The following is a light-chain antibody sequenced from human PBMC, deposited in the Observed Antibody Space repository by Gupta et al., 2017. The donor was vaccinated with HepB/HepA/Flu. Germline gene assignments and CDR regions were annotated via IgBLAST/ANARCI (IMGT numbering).Light chain of an antibody. V-gene: IGLV1-51*01. J-gene: IGLJ3*02. Sequence: QSVLTQPPSVSAAPGQKVTISCSGSSSNIGNNYVSWYQQIPGTAPKLRILDNTKRPSGIPDRVSCSKSGTSDKRALTVLQTGDEAEDDCGTWDTSLSAGVFGGGTQVTVL. CDR2: DNT. CDR3: GTWDTSLSAGV. CDR1: SSNIGNNY.